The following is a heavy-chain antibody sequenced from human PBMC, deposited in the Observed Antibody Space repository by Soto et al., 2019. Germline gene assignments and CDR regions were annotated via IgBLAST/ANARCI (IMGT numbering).Heavy chain of an antibody. CDR1: GFTFSNYA. V-gene: IGHV3-23*01. CDR3: ARRGSGSDYDY. Sequence: EVQLLESGGGLVQPGGSLRLSCAASGFTFSNYAMHWVRQAPVKGLEWVSVISGSGDSTYHADSVKGRFTISRDNSKNTLYLQLNSLRAEDTAVYYCARRGSGSDYDYWGQGTLVTVSS. D-gene: IGHD1-26*01. J-gene: IGHJ4*02. CDR2: ISGSGDST.